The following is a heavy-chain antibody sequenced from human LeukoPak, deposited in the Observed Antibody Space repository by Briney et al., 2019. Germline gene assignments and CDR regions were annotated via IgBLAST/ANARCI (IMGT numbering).Heavy chain of an antibody. CDR3: ARGRAAAGGSGTNFDY. J-gene: IGHJ4*02. V-gene: IGHV4-34*01. D-gene: IGHD6-13*01. Sequence: SETLSLTCAVYGGSFSSYYWSWIRQPPGKGLEWIGEINHSGSTNYNPSLKSRVTISVDTSKSQFSLKLSSVTAADTAVYYCARGRAAAGGSGTNFDYWGQGTLVTVSS. CDR2: INHSGST. CDR1: GGSFSSYY.